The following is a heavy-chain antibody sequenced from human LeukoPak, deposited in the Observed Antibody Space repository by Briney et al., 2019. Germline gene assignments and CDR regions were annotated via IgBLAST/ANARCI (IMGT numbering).Heavy chain of an antibody. CDR3: ARDRGSTMVRGVSRWFDP. V-gene: IGHV4-30-4*07. CDR1: GGSISSGGYS. CDR2: IYYSGST. D-gene: IGHD3-10*01. J-gene: IGHJ5*02. Sequence: PSETLSLTCAVSGGSISSGGYSWSWIRQPPGKGLEWIGYIYYSGSTYYNPSLKSRVTISVDTSKNQFSLKLSSVTAADTAVYYCARDRGSTMVRGVSRWFDPWGQGTLVTVSS.